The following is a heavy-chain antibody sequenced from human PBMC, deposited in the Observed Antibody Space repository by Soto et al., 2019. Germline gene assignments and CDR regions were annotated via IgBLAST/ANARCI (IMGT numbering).Heavy chain of an antibody. CDR1: GGSISSGDYY. J-gene: IGHJ4*02. V-gene: IGHV4-30-4*01. CDR2: IYYSGST. Sequence: SETLSLTCTVSGGSISSGDYYWSWIRQPPGKGLEWIGYIYYSGSTYYNPSLKSRVTISVDTSKNQFSLKLSSVTAADTAVYYCARAYYYDSSGYYVPFDYWGQGTLVTVSS. CDR3: ARAYYYDSSGYYVPFDY. D-gene: IGHD3-22*01.